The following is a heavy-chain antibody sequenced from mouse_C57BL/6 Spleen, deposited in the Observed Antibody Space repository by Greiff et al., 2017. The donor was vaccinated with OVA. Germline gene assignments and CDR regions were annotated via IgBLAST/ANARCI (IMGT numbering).Heavy chain of an antibody. Sequence: EVQLVESGGGLVKPGASLKLSCAASGFTFSDYGMHWVRQAPEKGLEWVAYLSRGSSTIYYADTVKGRFTISRDNAQNTLFLQMTRLRSEDTAMYYCARGSGAWFAYWGQGTLVTVSA. D-gene: IGHD1-3*01. CDR3: ARGSGAWFAY. V-gene: IGHV5-17*01. CDR2: LSRGSSTI. CDR1: GFTFSDYG. J-gene: IGHJ3*01.